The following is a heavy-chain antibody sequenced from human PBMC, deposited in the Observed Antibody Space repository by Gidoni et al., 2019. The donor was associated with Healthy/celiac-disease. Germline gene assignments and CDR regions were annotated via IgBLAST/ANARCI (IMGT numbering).Heavy chain of an antibody. Sequence: QVQLVHSGAEEKKPGSSVKVSCMASGGPFSSYARSWVRQAPGQGLGWRGGILPICGTANYEQKFQGRVTITADESTSTAYMELSSLRSEDTAVYYCAAVDCGGDCYPGYWGQGTLVTVSS. D-gene: IGHD2-21*01. CDR3: AAVDCGGDCYPGY. CDR2: ILPICGTA. CDR1: GGPFSSYA. J-gene: IGHJ4*02. V-gene: IGHV1-69*01.